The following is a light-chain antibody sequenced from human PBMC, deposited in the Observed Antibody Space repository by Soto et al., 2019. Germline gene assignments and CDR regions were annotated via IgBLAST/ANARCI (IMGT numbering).Light chain of an antibody. Sequence: EIVLTQSPGTLSLSPGERATLSCRASQSVSSSYLAWYQQKPGQAPRLLIYDASSRATGIPDRFSGSGSGTDFSLIISRLEPEDFAVYYCQQYGRSPWTFGQGTKVDIK. CDR1: QSVSSSY. CDR3: QQYGRSPWT. CDR2: DAS. J-gene: IGKJ1*01. V-gene: IGKV3-20*01.